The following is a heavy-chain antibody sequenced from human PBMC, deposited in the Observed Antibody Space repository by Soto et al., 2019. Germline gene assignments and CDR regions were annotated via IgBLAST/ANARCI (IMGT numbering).Heavy chain of an antibody. CDR2: IIPIFGTA. D-gene: IGHD4-17*01. J-gene: IGHJ4*02. CDR3: ARDAHDYGDFDY. Sequence: SVKVSCKASGGTFSSYAISWVRQAPGQGLEWMGGIIPIFGTANYAQKFQGRVTITADESTSTAYMELSSLRSGDTAVYYCARDAHDYGDFDYWGQGTLVTVSS. V-gene: IGHV1-69*13. CDR1: GGTFSSYA.